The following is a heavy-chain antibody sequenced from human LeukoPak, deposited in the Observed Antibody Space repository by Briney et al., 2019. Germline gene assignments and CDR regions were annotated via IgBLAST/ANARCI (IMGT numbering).Heavy chain of an antibody. Sequence: ASVKVSCKASGYTFTSYGISWVRQAPGQGLEWMGWINTNTGNPTYAQGFTGRFVFSLDTSVSTAYLQISSLKADDTAVYYCARRPQQQLVRRLDYWGQGTLVTVSS. V-gene: IGHV7-4-1*02. D-gene: IGHD6-13*01. CDR1: GYTFTSYG. CDR3: ARRPQQQLVRRLDY. CDR2: INTNTGNP. J-gene: IGHJ4*02.